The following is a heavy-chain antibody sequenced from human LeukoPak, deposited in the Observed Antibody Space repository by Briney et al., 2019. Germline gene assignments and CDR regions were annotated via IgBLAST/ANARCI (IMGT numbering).Heavy chain of an antibody. V-gene: IGHV4-59*08. CDR2: IYYSGST. D-gene: IGHD3-22*01. J-gene: IGHJ6*03. CDR3: ARLSHDTARGYYTDV. CDR1: GGSISSYY. Sequence: SETLSLTCTVSGGSISSYYWSXXRXXPGXXXXXXGYIYYSGSTNYNPSLKSRVTISVDTXXNQXSLKLSSVTAADTAVYYCARLSHDTARGYYTDVWGKGTTVTVSS.